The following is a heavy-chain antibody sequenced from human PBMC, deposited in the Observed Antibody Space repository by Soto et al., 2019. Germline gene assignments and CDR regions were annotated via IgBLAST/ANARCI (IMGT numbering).Heavy chain of an antibody. J-gene: IGHJ6*02. V-gene: IGHV3-30-3*01. CDR1: GFTFSSYA. D-gene: IGHD2-2*01. CDR3: ARDVYCSSTSCSESYGMDV. CDR2: ISYDGSNK. Sequence: QVQLVESGGGVVQPGRSLRLSCAAPGFTFSSYAMHWVRQAPGKGLEWVAVISYDGSNKYYADSVKGRFTISRDNSKNTLYLQMKSLRAEDTAVYYCARDVYCSSTSCSESYGMDVWGQGTTVTVSS.